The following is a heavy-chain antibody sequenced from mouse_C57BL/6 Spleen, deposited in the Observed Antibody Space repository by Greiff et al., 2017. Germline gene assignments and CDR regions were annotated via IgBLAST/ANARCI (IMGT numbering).Heavy chain of an antibody. J-gene: IGHJ1*03. Sequence: QVQLKQPGAELVKPGASVKMSCKASGYTFTSYWITWVKQRPGQGLEWIGDIYPGSGSTNYNEKFKSKATLTVDTSSSTAYMQLSSLTSEDSAVYYCARSRGPYWYFDVWGTGTTVTVSS. CDR2: IYPGSGST. CDR3: ARSRGPYWYFDV. V-gene: IGHV1-55*01. CDR1: GYTFTSYW.